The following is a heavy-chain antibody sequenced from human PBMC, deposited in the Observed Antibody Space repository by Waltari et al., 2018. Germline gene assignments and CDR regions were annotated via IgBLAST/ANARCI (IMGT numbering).Heavy chain of an antibody. CDR3: ARDRGRGLYLDS. D-gene: IGHD2-15*01. CDR1: GDSVTSSYL. J-gene: IGHJ4*02. CDR2: VHGSGRT. V-gene: IGHV4-4*02. Sequence: QLQLQESSPGLVKPSGTLSLTCAVSGDSVTSSYLWNWVRQPPGKGVEWIGQVHGSGRTNYNPSFASRVTVSLDTSNNQVSLKVTAATAADTAVYYCARDRGRGLYLDSWGPGTLVTVSP.